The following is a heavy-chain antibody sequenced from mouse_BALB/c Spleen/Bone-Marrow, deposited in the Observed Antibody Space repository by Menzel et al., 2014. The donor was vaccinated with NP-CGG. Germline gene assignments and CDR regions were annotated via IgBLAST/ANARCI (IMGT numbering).Heavy chain of an antibody. D-gene: IGHD2-3*01. CDR1: GYTFTSYW. CDR2: IIPSNGRT. V-gene: IGHV1S81*02. CDR3: ARWLLQYFDV. J-gene: IGHJ1*01. Sequence: QVQLQQSGAELVKPGASVKLSCKSSGYTFTSYWMHWVKQRPGQGLEWIGEIIPSNGRTNYNEKFKSKATLTGDKSSNTDHMQLSSQTSENSAVYYCARWLLQYFDVWGAGTTVTVSS.